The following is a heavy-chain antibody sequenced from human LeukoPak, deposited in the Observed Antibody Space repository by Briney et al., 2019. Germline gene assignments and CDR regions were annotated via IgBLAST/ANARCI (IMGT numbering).Heavy chain of an antibody. Sequence: GGSLRLSCVASGYTFSDYWMSWVRQAPGKGLECVANIRQDGSEKHYLDFVKGRFTISRHNGKNSLFLKRNRPGAEDTAVYYCARVSWGGSFFDYWGRGILVTVSS. CDR2: IRQDGSEK. D-gene: IGHD1-26*01. V-gene: IGHV3-7*01. CDR1: GYTFSDYW. CDR3: ARVSWGGSFFDY. J-gene: IGHJ4*02.